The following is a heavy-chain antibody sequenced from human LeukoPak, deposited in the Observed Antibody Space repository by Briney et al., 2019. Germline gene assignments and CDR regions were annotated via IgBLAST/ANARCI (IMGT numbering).Heavy chain of an antibody. D-gene: IGHD3-10*01. CDR2: IDPSDSYT. J-gene: IGHJ4*02. CDR3: ARVKSRGNFDY. CDR1: GSSFTTYW. Sequence: GASLRFSCKGSGSSFTTYWLTRVRQLPGKGLERMGTIDPSDSYTNYSPSFKGHVTISADKSITPAYLLWSSLEASDSAIYFCARVKSRGNFDYWGQGTLVTVSS. V-gene: IGHV5-10-1*01.